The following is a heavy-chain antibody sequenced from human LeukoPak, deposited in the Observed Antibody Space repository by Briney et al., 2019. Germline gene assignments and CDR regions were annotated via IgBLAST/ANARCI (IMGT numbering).Heavy chain of an antibody. CDR1: GGSIGSYY. D-gene: IGHD3-10*01. CDR3: ARGKEVITMLRGLKPGYYFDY. Sequence: SETLSLTCTVSGGSIGSYYWSWIRQPPGKGLEWIGYIHYSGSTKYKSSLKSRVTISVDTSKNQFSLKLNSVTAADTAVYYCARGKEVITMLRGLKPGYYFDYWGQGTLVTVSS. J-gene: IGHJ4*02. V-gene: IGHV4-59*01. CDR2: IHYSGST.